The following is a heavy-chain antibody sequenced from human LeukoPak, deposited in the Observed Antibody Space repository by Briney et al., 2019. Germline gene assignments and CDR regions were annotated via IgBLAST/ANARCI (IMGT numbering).Heavy chain of an antibody. CDR3: ASGRPKYDYVWGSYRYYFDY. CDR1: GGTFSSYA. CDR2: IIPIFGTA. D-gene: IGHD3-16*02. V-gene: IGHV1-69*06. J-gene: IGHJ4*02. Sequence: ASVKVSCKASGGTFSSYAISWVRQAPGQGLEWMGGIIPIFGTANYAQKFQGRVTITADKSTSTAHMELSSLRSEDTAVYYCASGRPKYDYVWGSYRYYFDYWGQGTLVTVSS.